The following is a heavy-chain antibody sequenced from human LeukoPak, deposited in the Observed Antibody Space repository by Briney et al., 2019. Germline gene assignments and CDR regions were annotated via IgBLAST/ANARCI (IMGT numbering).Heavy chain of an antibody. Sequence: GGSLRLSCTASGLTFGDYAMSWVRQAPGKGLEWVSFIRSKAYGGTTEYAASVKGRFTISRDDSTSIAYLQMNSLKTEDTAVYYSTRYSGYWFDPWGQGTLVTVSS. CDR1: GLTFGDYA. V-gene: IGHV3-49*04. J-gene: IGHJ5*02. D-gene: IGHD5-12*01. CDR3: TRYSGYWFDP. CDR2: IRSKAYGGTT.